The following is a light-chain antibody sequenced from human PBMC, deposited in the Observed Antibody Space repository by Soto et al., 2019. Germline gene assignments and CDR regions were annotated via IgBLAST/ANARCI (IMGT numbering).Light chain of an antibody. Sequence: QSALTQPASVSGSTRQSITLSCTRTSSEIGGYDYVSWYQRHPGKAPKLIIYDVNNRPSGVSNRFSGSKSGNTASLTISGLQAEDEADYYCTSYASGSSHVVFGGGTKVTVL. V-gene: IGLV2-14*01. CDR2: DVN. J-gene: IGLJ2*01. CDR3: TSYASGSSHVV. CDR1: SSEIGGYDY.